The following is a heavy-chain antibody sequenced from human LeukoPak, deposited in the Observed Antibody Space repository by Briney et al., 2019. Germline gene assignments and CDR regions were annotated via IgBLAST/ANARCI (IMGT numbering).Heavy chain of an antibody. J-gene: IGHJ4*02. CDR1: GFTFSSYS. V-gene: IGHV3-23*01. D-gene: IGHD6-25*01. CDR3: LLAARDY. Sequence: GGSLRLSCAASGFTFSSYSMNWVRQAPGKGLEWVSGLGGDSDSTYYADSAKGRFTISRDISKNTLYLQMSSLRAEDTAVYYCLLAARDYWGQGTLVTVSS. CDR2: LGGDSDST.